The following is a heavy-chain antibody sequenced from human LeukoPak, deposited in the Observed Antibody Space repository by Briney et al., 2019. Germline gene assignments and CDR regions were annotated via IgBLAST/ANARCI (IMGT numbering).Heavy chain of an antibody. V-gene: IGHV1-69*05. CDR1: GGTFSSYA. CDR3: ARDVNSRGPFDY. J-gene: IGHJ4*02. Sequence: SVKVSCKASGGTFSSYAISWVRQAPGQGLEWMGGIIPIFGTANYAQKFQGRVTITTDESTSTAYMELSSLRSEDTAVYYCARDVNSRGPFDYWGQGTLVTVSS. D-gene: IGHD2/OR15-2a*01. CDR2: IIPIFGTA.